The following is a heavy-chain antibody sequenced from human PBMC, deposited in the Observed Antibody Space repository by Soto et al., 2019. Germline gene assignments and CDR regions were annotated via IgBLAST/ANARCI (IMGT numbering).Heavy chain of an antibody. V-gene: IGHV3-33*01. J-gene: IGHJ5*02. Sequence: QVQLVESGGGVVQPGRSLRLSCAASGFTFSSYGMHWVRQAPGKGLEWVAVIWYDGSNKYYADSVKGRFTISRDNSKNPLYLQKNSLRAEDTAVYYCARAEAAAGIVGSLDPWGQGTLVTVSS. D-gene: IGHD6-13*01. CDR3: ARAEAAAGIVGSLDP. CDR1: GFTFSSYG. CDR2: IWYDGSNK.